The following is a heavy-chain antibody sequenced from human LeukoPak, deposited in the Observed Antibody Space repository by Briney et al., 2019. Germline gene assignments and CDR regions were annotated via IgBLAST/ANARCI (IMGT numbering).Heavy chain of an antibody. Sequence: ASVKVSCKASGYTFTSYGISWVRQAPGQGLEWMGWISAYNGNTNYAQKLQGRVTMTTDTSTSTAYMELRSLRSDDTAVYYCARDLRVVVTATPYFQHWGQGTLVTVSS. CDR3: ARDLRVVVTATPYFQH. D-gene: IGHD2-21*02. CDR1: GYTFTSYG. J-gene: IGHJ1*01. V-gene: IGHV1-18*01. CDR2: ISAYNGNT.